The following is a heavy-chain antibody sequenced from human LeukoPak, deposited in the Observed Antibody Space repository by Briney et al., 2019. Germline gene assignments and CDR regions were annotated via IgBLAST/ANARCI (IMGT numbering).Heavy chain of an antibody. D-gene: IGHD3-10*01. Sequence: GESLRISCKGTGYTFTNYWIGWVRQMPGKGLEWMGIIHPGDSDTRYSPSFQGQVTISVDKSVSTAYLQWSSLKASDTAMYYCARCPGSGSSFWFDPWGQGTLVTVSS. CDR2: IHPGDSDT. CDR3: ARCPGSGSSFWFDP. CDR1: GYTFTNYW. J-gene: IGHJ5*02. V-gene: IGHV5-51*01.